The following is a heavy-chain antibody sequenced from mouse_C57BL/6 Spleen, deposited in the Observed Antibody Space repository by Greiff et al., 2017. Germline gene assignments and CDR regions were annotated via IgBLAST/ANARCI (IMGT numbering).Heavy chain of an antibody. J-gene: IGHJ2*01. CDR2: IDPETGGT. CDR1: GYTFTDYE. Sequence: QVQLQQPGAELVRPGASVTLSCKASGYTFTDYEMHWVKQTPVHGLEWIGAIDPETGGTAYNQKFKGKAILTADKSSSTAYMELRSLTSEVSAVYYCTRDYYGSSYDYWGQGTTLTVSS. D-gene: IGHD1-1*01. CDR3: TRDYYGSSYDY. V-gene: IGHV1-15*01.